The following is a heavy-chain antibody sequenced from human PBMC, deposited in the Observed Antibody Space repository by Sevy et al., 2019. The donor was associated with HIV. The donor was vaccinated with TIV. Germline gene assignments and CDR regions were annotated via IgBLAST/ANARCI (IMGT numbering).Heavy chain of an antibody. CDR1: GYTFTSYG. V-gene: IGHV1-18*01. Sequence: ASVKVSCKASGYTFTSYGISWVRQAPGQGLEWMGWISAYNGNTNYAQKLQGRVTMTTDTSTSTAYMKLWSLRSDDTAVYYCARDPLYGCNSPFDYWGQGTLVTVSS. CDR2: ISAYNGNT. CDR3: ARDPLYGCNSPFDY. J-gene: IGHJ4*02. D-gene: IGHD4-17*01.